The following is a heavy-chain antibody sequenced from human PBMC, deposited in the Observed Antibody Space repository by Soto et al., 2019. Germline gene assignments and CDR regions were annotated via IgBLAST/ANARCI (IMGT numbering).Heavy chain of an antibody. CDR2: INFDGTST. CDR3: ARDDDDTRGNCYGWAY. Sequence: GGSLRLSCAASGFTLSTYWMHWVRQAPGKGLMWVSRINFDGTSTDYGNSGKGRFTFSRDNAKNTLYLQMNSLRAEDSAVYYCARDDDDTRGNCYGWAYWGQGALVTVSS. V-gene: IGHV3-74*01. J-gene: IGHJ4*02. D-gene: IGHD2-15*01. CDR1: GFTLSTYW.